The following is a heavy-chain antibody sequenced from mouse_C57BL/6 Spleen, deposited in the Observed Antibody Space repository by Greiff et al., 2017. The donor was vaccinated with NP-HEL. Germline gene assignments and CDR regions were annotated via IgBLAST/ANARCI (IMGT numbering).Heavy chain of an antibody. CDR2: IDPSDIYT. CDR3: ASGAMDY. Sequence: QVQLQQPGAELVRPGTSVKLSCKASGYTFTSYWMHWVKQRPGQGLEWIGVIDPSDIYTNYNQKFKGKATLTVDTSSSTAYMQLSSLTSEDSAVYYCASGAMDYWGQGTSVTVSS. V-gene: IGHV1-59*01. CDR1: GYTFTSYW. J-gene: IGHJ4*01.